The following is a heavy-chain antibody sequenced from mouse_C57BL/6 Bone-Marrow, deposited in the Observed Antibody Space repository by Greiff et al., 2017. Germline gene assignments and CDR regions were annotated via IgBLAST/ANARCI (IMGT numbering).Heavy chain of an antibody. V-gene: IGHV1-4*01. CDR3: ARASLYDYDCKAWFAY. Sequence: VMLVESGAELARPGASVKMSCKASGYTFTSYTMHWVKQRPGQGLEWIGYISPSSGYTKYNQKFKDKATLTADKSSSTAYMQLSSLTSEDSAVYYCARASLYDYDCKAWFAYWGQGTLVTVSA. CDR1: GYTFTSYT. CDR2: ISPSSGYT. D-gene: IGHD2-4*01. J-gene: IGHJ3*01.